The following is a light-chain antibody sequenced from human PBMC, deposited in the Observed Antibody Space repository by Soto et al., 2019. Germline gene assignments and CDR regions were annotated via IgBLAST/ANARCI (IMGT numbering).Light chain of an antibody. J-gene: IGKJ5*01. CDR2: GAS. CDR1: QSVNSN. V-gene: IGKV3-20*01. CDR3: QQYGSSPPIT. Sequence: EIMMTQSPVTLSVSPGERATLSCRASQSVNSNLAWYQQKPGQAPRLLIYGASTRATGIPASFIGNGSGTEFSLTASRLEPEDFAVYYCQQYGSSPPITVGQGTRLEIK.